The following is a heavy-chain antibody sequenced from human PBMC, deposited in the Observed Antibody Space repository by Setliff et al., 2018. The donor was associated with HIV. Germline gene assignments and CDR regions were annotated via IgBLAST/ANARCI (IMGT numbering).Heavy chain of an antibody. V-gene: IGHV1-2*06. J-gene: IGHJ5*02. D-gene: IGHD3-22*01. CDR1: GYTSTGYD. Sequence: ASVKVSCKASGYTSTGYDIHWVRQAPGQGLEWMGRISPNSGDTNYAQKFQGRVAMTRDTSISTAYMDLTRLRSDDTAVYYCAREDHYDRFLDHWGQGALVTVSS. CDR3: AREDHYDRFLDH. CDR2: ISPNSGDT.